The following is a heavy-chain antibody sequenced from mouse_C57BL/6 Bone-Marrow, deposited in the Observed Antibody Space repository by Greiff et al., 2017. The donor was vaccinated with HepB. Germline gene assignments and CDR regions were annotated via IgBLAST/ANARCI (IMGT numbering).Heavy chain of an antibody. D-gene: IGHD2-4*01. CDR1: GYSFTGYY. J-gene: IGHJ3*01. CDR2: INPSTGGT. CDR3: ARLGYDYDRGFAY. Sequence: VQLQQSGPELVKPGASVKISCKASGYSFTGYYMNWVKQSPEKSLEWIGEINPSTGGTTYNQKFKGKSTLTVDKSSSTAYMQLSSLTSEDSAVYYCARLGYDYDRGFAYWGQGTLVTVSA. V-gene: IGHV1-42*01.